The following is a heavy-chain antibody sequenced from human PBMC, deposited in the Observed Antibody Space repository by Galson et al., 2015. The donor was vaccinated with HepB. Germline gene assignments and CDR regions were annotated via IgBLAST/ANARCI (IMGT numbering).Heavy chain of an antibody. V-gene: IGHV1-69*13. Sequence: SVKVSCKASGGTFSSYAISWVRQAPGQGLEWMGGIIPIFGTANYAQKFQGRVTITADESTSTAYMELSSLRSEDTAVYYCARDVDPVTTINAFDIWGQGTTVTVSS. J-gene: IGHJ3*02. CDR3: ARDVDPVTTINAFDI. CDR2: IIPIFGTA. D-gene: IGHD5-12*01. CDR1: GGTFSSYA.